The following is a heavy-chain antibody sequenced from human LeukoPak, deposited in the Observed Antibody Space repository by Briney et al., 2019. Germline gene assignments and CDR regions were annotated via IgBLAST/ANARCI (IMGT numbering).Heavy chain of an antibody. CDR1: GFTFSSYG. D-gene: IGHD3-16*01. J-gene: IGHJ4*02. CDR3: AKDLGGVIDY. V-gene: IGHV3-30*18. Sequence: PGRSLRLSCAASGFTFSSYGVHWVRQAPGKGLEWVAAISYDGSNKYYADSVKGRFTVSRDNSKNTLYLQMNSLRAEDTAVYYCAKDLGGVIDYWGQGTLVTVSS. CDR2: ISYDGSNK.